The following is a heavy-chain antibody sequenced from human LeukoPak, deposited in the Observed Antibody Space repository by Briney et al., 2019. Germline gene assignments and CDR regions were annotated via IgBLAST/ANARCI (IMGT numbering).Heavy chain of an antibody. V-gene: IGHV1-2*02. J-gene: IGHJ6*02. D-gene: IGHD6-19*01. CDR3: ARDLTYSSGWYLVAYYYGMDV. CDR1: GYTFTGYY. CDR2: INPNSGGT. Sequence: ASVKVSCKASGYTFTGYYMHWVRQAPGQGLEWMGWINPNSGGTNYAQKFQGRVTMTRDMSISTAYMELSRLRSDDTAVYYCARDLTYSSGWYLVAYYYGMDVWGQGTTVTVSS.